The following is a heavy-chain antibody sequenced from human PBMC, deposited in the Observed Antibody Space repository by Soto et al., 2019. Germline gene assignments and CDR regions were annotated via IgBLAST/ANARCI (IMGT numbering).Heavy chain of an antibody. CDR3: AKPSNSSSWASEYFQH. D-gene: IGHD6-13*01. CDR2: ISGSGGST. Sequence: EVQLLESGGGLVQPGGSLRISCAASGFTFSSYAMSWVRQAPGTWLEWVSAISGSGGSTYYADSVKGRFTISRENSKNTLYLQMNSLRAEDTAGYYCAKPSNSSSWASEYFQHWGQGTLVTVSS. J-gene: IGHJ1*01. V-gene: IGHV3-23*01. CDR1: GFTFSSYA.